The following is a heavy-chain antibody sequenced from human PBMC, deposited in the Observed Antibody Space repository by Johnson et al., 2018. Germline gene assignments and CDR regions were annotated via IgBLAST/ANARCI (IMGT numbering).Heavy chain of an antibody. CDR1: GYTFTTYW. Sequence: VQLVQSGAEVKKPGESLKISCQGSGYTFTTYWIGWVRQMSGKGLEWMAIIYPGDSDTRYSPPFEGQVTISADKSITTAYLQWSSRKASDTAMYYCVRLGSGWYDFDYWGQGTLVTVSS. J-gene: IGHJ4*02. V-gene: IGHV5-51*01. CDR3: VRLGSGWYDFDY. CDR2: IYPGDSDT. D-gene: IGHD6-19*01.